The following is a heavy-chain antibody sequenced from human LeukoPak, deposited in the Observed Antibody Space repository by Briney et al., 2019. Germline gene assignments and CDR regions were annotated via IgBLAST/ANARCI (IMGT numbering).Heavy chain of an antibody. Sequence: GGSLRLSCAASGFTFSSYAMSWVRQAPGKGLEWVSAISGSGGSTYYADSVKGRFTISRDNSKNTLYLQMHSLRAEDTAVYYCAKGAGSGWYRFLFDYWGQGTLVTVSS. CDR2: ISGSGGST. V-gene: IGHV3-23*01. CDR1: GFTFSSYA. J-gene: IGHJ4*02. CDR3: AKGAGSGWYRFLFDY. D-gene: IGHD6-19*01.